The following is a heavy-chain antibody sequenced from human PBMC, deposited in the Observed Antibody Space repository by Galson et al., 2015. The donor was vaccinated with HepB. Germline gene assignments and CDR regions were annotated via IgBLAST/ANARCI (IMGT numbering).Heavy chain of an antibody. CDR3: ARDRAGIVALEGWFDP. J-gene: IGHJ5*02. CDR2: IFYSGST. V-gene: IGHV4-39*07. Sequence: LSLTCTVSGGSISSSSYYWGWIRQPPGKGLEWIGSIFYSGSTNYNPSLESRVTISLDTSKNQFSLKLNSVTAADTAVYYCARDRAGIVALEGWFDPWGQGTLVTVSS. D-gene: IGHD3-22*01. CDR1: GGSISSSSYY.